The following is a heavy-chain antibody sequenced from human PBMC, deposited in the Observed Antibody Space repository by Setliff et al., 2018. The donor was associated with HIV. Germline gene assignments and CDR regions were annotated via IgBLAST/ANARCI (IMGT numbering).Heavy chain of an antibody. D-gene: IGHD2-15*01. V-gene: IGHV4-34*01. Sequence: PSETLSLTCAVYGGSFSGYYWSWIRQPPGKGLEWLGEIDHTGSTNYNLSLKSRITMSADPSKNQFSLKVRSVIAADTAVYYCAGENPDGWLHHYTDVWGKGTTVTVSS. CDR2: IDHTGST. CDR3: AGENPDGWLHHYTDV. CDR1: GGSFSGYY. J-gene: IGHJ6*03.